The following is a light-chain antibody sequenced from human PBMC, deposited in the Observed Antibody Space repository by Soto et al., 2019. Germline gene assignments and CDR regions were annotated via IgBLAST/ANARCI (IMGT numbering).Light chain of an antibody. V-gene: IGLV2-11*01. CDR3: CSYAGSYRYV. Sequence: QSALTQPRSVSGSPGQSVTISCTGTSSDVGGYNYVSWYQQHPGKAPKLMIYDVSKRPSGVPDRFSGSKSGNTASLTISGLQAEDEADYYCCSYAGSYRYVFGTGNKLTVL. CDR1: SSDVGGYNY. J-gene: IGLJ1*01. CDR2: DVS.